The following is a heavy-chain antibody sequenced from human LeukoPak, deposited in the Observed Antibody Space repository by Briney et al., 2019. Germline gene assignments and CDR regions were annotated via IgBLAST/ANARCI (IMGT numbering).Heavy chain of an antibody. J-gene: IGHJ5*02. D-gene: IGHD3-22*01. CDR2: IYSGGGT. CDR1: GFIVRSRH. Sequence: GGSLRLSCAASGFIVRSRHMSWVRQAPGKGLEWVSVIYSGGGTNYADSVKGRFTISRDNSKNTLYLQLNSLRAEDTAVYYCARDLYSSGPWGQGTLVTVSS. CDR3: ARDLYSSGP. V-gene: IGHV3-66*01.